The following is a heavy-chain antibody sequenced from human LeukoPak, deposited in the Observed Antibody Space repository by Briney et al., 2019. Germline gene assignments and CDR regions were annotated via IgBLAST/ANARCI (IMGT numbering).Heavy chain of an antibody. CDR3: APRGGSSGFDY. D-gene: IGHD6-13*01. V-gene: IGHV3-21*01. CDR2: ISSSSSYI. CDR1: GFTFSSYS. J-gene: IGHJ4*02. Sequence: PGGSLRLSCAASGFTFSSYSMNWVRQAPGKGLEWVSSISSSSSYIYCADSVKGRFTISRDNAKNSLYLQMNSLRAEDTAVYYCAPRGGSSGFDYWGQGTLVTVSS.